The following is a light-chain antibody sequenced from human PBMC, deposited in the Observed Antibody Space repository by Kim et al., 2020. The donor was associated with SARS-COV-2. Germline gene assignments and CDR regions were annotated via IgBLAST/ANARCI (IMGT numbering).Light chain of an antibody. CDR3: LQHNSYPLT. CDR1: QGIRNY. CDR2: AAS. V-gene: IGKV1-17*01. J-gene: IGKJ1*01. Sequence: ASVGDRVTITCRASQGIRNYLGWYQQKPGKAPKLLIYAASSLQSGVPSRFSGSGSGTEFTLTISSLQPEDFATYYCLQHNSYPLTFGQGTKVDIK.